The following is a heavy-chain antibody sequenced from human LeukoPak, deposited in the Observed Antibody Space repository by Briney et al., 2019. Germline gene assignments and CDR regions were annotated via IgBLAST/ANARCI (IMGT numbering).Heavy chain of an antibody. Sequence: GASVKVSCKASGYTFTSYAMHWVRQAPGQRLEWMGWINAGNGNTKYSQKFQGRVTITRDTSASTAYMELSSLRSEDTAVYYCAREPRSSGWFDYWGQGTLVTVSS. J-gene: IGHJ5*01. CDR1: GYTFTSYA. CDR2: INAGNGNT. V-gene: IGHV1-3*01. CDR3: AREPRSSGWFDY. D-gene: IGHD6-19*01.